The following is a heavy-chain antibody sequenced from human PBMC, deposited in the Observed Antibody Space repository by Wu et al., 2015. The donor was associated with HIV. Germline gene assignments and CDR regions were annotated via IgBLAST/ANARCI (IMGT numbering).Heavy chain of an antibody. V-gene: IGHV1-69*12. Sequence: QVQLVQSGAEVKKPGSSVKVSCKASGGTFSSYAISWVRQAPGQGLEWMGGIIPIFGTANYAQKFQGRVTITADESTSTAYMELSSLRSEDTAVYYCARDQSSGSKRGLGVDYYYYMDVWGKGTTVTGLL. CDR3: ARDQSSGSKRGLGVDYYYYMDV. CDR2: IIPIFGTA. J-gene: IGHJ6*03. D-gene: IGHD2-21*01. CDR1: GGTFSSYA.